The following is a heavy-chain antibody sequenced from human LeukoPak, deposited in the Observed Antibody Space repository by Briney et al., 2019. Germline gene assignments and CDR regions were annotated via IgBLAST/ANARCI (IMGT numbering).Heavy chain of an antibody. J-gene: IGHJ3*02. CDR2: IYYSGST. CDR3: ARRDDYYDSSGAFDI. CDR1: GGSISSYY. V-gene: IGHV4-59*08. D-gene: IGHD3-22*01. Sequence: PSETLSLTCTVSGGSISSYYWSWIRQPPGKGLEWIGYIYYSGSTNYNPSLKSRVTISVDTSKNQFSLKLSSVTAADTAVYYCARRDDYYDSSGAFDIWGQGTMVTVSS.